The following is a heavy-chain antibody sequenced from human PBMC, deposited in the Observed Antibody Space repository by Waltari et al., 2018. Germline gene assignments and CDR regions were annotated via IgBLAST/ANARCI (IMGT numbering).Heavy chain of an antibody. Sequence: QVQLQESGPGLVTPSGTLSLTCAVSGASLSSHYWWRWVRQSPGKGLEWIGQIHHSGRTYSTPSLKSRITISVDKSKNQFSLNLSSVNDADTAVYYCAADRGNGLYFDYWGQGTLVTVSS. CDR2: IHHSGRT. D-gene: IGHD2-15*01. J-gene: IGHJ4*02. V-gene: IGHV4-4*02. CDR3: AADRGNGLYFDY. CDR1: GASLSSHYW.